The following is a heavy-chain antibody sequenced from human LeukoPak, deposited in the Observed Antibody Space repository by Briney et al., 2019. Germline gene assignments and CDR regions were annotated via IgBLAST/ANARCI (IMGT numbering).Heavy chain of an antibody. CDR3: ARDTTLNY. D-gene: IGHD4-11*01. CDR1: GFTISNAR. V-gene: IGHV3-53*01. J-gene: IGHJ4*02. Sequence: AGGSLRLSCAASGFTISNARMGWVRQAPGKGLEWVSVIYSGGSTYYADSVKGRFTISRDNSKNTLYLQMNSLRAEDTAVYYCARDTTLNYWGQGTLVTVSS. CDR2: IYSGGST.